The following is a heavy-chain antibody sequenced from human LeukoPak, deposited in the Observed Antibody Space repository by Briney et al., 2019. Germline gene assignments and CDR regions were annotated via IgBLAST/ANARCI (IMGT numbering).Heavy chain of an antibody. CDR2: IYHSGST. D-gene: IGHD3-10*01. J-gene: IGHJ2*01. Sequence: SETLFLTCAVSGGSISSSNWWSWVRQPPGKGLEWIGEIYHSGSTNYNPSLKSRVTISVDKSKNQFSLRLSSVTAADTAVYYCARVYYGSGTRFDLWGRGTLVTVSS. CDR3: ARVYYGSGTRFDL. CDR1: GGSISSSNW. V-gene: IGHV4-4*02.